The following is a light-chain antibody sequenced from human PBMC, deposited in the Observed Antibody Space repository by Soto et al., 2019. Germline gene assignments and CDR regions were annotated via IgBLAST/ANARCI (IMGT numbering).Light chain of an antibody. J-gene: IGLJ1*01. V-gene: IGLV2-14*01. Sequence: QSALTQPASVSGSPGQSITISCTGTSTDVGDSNHVSWYQHHPGKAPKLITYEVSYRPSGVSNRFSGSKSAYTASLTISGLQAEDEADYYCNSQTTSGIRVFGTGTKLTVL. CDR2: EVS. CDR1: STDVGDSNH. CDR3: NSQTTSGIRV.